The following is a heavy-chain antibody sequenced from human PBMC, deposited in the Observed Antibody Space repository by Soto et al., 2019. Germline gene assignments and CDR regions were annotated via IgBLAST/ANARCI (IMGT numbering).Heavy chain of an antibody. CDR2: ISSSSSYI. D-gene: IGHD3-10*01. CDR3: ARGPGVPLLDY. V-gene: IGHV3-21*01. J-gene: IGHJ4*02. Sequence: EVQLVESGGGLVKPGGSLRLSCAASGFTFSGYSMNWVRQAPGKGLEWVSSISSSSSYIYYADSVKGRFTISRDNAKNSLYLQMNSLRADDTAVYDGARGPGVPLLDYWGQGTLVTVSS. CDR1: GFTFSGYS.